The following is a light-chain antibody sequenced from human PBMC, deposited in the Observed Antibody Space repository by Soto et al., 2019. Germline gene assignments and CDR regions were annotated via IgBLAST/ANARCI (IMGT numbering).Light chain of an antibody. CDR1: SSDVGGYNY. J-gene: IGLJ2*01. V-gene: IGLV2-14*01. CDR3: SSYGGSNNFVV. Sequence: QSALTQHASVSGSPGQSITISCTGSSSDVGGYNYVSWYQQHPGKAPKLMIYEVSNRPSGISNRFSGSKSGNTASLTLSGLQAEDEADYYCSSYGGSNNFVVFGGGTKVTVL. CDR2: EVS.